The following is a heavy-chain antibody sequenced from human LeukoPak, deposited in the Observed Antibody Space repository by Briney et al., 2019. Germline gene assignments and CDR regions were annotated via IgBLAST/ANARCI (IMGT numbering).Heavy chain of an antibody. CDR2: IIPMFGTA. J-gene: IGHJ4*02. Sequence: SVKVSCKASGGTFSSYAISWVRQAPGQGLEWMGGIIPMFGTANYAQKFQGRVTITADKSTTTAYMELSSLRSVDTAMYYCARDRYYDFWSGSHYFDYWGQGTLVTVSS. CDR3: ARDRYYDFWSGSHYFDY. CDR1: GGTFSSYA. D-gene: IGHD3-3*01. V-gene: IGHV1-69*06.